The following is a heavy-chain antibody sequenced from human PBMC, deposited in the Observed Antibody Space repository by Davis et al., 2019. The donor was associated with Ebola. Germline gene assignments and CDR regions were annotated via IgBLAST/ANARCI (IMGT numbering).Heavy chain of an antibody. J-gene: IGHJ6*02. CDR2: ISAYNGNT. CDR1: GYTFTNYG. D-gene: IGHD2-2*01. V-gene: IGHV1-18*01. Sequence: AASVKVSCKASGYTFTNYGITWVRQAPGQGLEWMGWISAYNGNTNYAQKLQGRVTMTTDTSTSTAYMELSSLRSEDTAVYYCARAVVVPYYGMDVWGQGTTVTVSS. CDR3: ARAVVVPYYGMDV.